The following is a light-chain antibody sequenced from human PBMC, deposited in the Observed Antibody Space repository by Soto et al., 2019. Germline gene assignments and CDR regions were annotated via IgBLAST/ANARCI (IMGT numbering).Light chain of an antibody. CDR1: QSISSY. J-gene: IGKJ3*01. V-gene: IGKV1-39*01. CDR2: AAS. CDR3: QQSYSTPLT. Sequence: DIPMIQSPSSLSASVGDRVTITCRASQSISSYLNWYQQKPGKAPKLLIYAASSLQSGVPSRFSGSGSGTDFTLTISSLQPEDFATYYCQQSYSTPLTFGPGTKVDIK.